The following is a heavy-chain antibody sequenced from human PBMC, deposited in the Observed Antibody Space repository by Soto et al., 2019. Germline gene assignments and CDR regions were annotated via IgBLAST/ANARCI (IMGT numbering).Heavy chain of an antibody. D-gene: IGHD2-21*01. J-gene: IGHJ3*02. CDR3: TRLFTYCGYIGHI. Sequence: GSLRRSCTASGFTVGDYAMSWFRQAPGKGLEWVGFIRSKAYGGTTEYAASVKGRFTISRDDSKSIAYLQMNSLKTEDTAVYYCTRLFTYCGYIGHIWGQGTMVTVSS. CDR1: GFTVGDYA. CDR2: IRSKAYGGTT. V-gene: IGHV3-49*03.